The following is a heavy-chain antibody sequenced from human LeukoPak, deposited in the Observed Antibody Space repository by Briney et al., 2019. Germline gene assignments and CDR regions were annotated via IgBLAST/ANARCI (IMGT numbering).Heavy chain of an antibody. V-gene: IGHV3-30*02. Sequence: GGSLRLSCAASGFSFSSYDMHWVRQAPGKGLEWVTFIESDGSNEYYADSVKGRFTISRDNSKNTVYVQMNSLRAEDTAVYYCAKEGSGRYYLDYWGQGTVVTVSS. CDR2: IESDGSNE. D-gene: IGHD6-19*01. CDR3: AKEGSGRYYLDY. J-gene: IGHJ4*02. CDR1: GFSFSSYD.